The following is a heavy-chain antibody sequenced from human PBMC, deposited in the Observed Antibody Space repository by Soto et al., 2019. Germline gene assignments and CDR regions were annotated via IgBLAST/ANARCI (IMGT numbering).Heavy chain of an antibody. CDR3: ARDPVSIAVGPSYYYYGMDV. Sequence: PGGSLRLSCAASGFTFSSYGMHWVRQAPGKGLEWVAVIWYDGSNEYYADSVKGRFTISRDNSKNTLYLQMNSLRAEDTAVYYCARDPVSIAVGPSYYYYGMDVWGQGTTVTVSS. CDR1: GFTFSSYG. V-gene: IGHV3-33*08. CDR2: IWYDGSNE. D-gene: IGHD6-6*01. J-gene: IGHJ6*02.